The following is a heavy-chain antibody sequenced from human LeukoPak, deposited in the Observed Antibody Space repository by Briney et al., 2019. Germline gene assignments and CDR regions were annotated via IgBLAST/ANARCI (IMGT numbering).Heavy chain of an antibody. CDR3: ARGGPSSGYYC. Sequence: ASVKVSCKASGYTFTSYGISWVRQAPGQGLEWMGWISAYNGNTNYAQKLQGRVTMTEDTSTDTAYMELSSLRSEDTAVYYCARGGPSSGYYCWGQGTLVTVSS. J-gene: IGHJ4*02. D-gene: IGHD3-22*01. CDR2: ISAYNGNT. CDR1: GYTFTSYG. V-gene: IGHV1-18*01.